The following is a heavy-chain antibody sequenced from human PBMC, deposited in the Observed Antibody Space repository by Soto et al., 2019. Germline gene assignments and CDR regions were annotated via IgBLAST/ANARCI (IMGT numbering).Heavy chain of an antibody. Sequence: LRLSCAASGFTFINYAMHWVRQAPGKGLEWVAVISCDGSNKYYADSVKGRFTISRDNSKNTMYLQMNSLSAEDTAVYHCARDQVKGTMTILWGQGTLVTVSS. CDR3: ARDQVKGTMTIL. D-gene: IGHD4-17*01. J-gene: IGHJ4*02. CDR1: GFTFINYA. CDR2: ISCDGSNK. V-gene: IGHV3-30-3*01.